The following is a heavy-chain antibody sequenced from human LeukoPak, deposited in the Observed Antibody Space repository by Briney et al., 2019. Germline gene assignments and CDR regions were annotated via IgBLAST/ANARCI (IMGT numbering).Heavy chain of an antibody. CDR2: IGSSSSYI. CDR3: ARDGGYSYGYRSVY. D-gene: IGHD5-18*01. CDR1: GLTFSSYS. J-gene: IGHJ4*02. V-gene: IGHV3-21*01. Sequence: GGSLRLSCAASGLTFSSYSMSWVRQAPGKGLEWVSSIGSSSSYIYYADSVKGRFTISRDNAKNSLYLQMNSLRAEDTAVYYCARDGGYSYGYRSVYWGQGTLVTVSS.